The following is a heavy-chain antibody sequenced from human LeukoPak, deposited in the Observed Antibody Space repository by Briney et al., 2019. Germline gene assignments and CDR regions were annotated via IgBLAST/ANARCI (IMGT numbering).Heavy chain of an antibody. D-gene: IGHD2-2*01. Sequence: GASLRLSCAASGVTVSSNYMSWVRQAPGKGLEWVSVIYSGGNKYYADSVKGRFTISRDNSKNTLYLQMNSLRAEDTAVYYCASGARRTSCLDYWGQGTRVTVSS. V-gene: IGHV3-53*01. CDR1: GVTVSSNY. CDR3: ASGARRTSCLDY. CDR2: IYSGGNK. J-gene: IGHJ4*02.